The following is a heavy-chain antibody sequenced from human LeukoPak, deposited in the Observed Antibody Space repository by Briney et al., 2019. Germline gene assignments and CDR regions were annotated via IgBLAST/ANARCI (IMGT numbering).Heavy chain of an antibody. J-gene: IGHJ4*02. CDR1: GFTFSSYW. V-gene: IGHV3-30-3*01. CDR2: ISYDGSNK. D-gene: IGHD6-19*01. CDR3: AREIAVAGRTPFGY. Sequence: GGSLRLSCAASGFTFSSYWMSWVRQAPGKGLEWVAVISYDGSNKYYADSVKGRFTISRDNSKNTLYLQMNSLRAEDTAVYYCAREIAVAGRTPFGYWGQGTLVTVSS.